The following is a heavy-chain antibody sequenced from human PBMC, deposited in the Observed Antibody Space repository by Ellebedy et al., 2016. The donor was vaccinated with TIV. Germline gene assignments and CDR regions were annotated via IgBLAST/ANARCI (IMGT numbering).Heavy chain of an antibody. CDR3: ARQREGYNFHYFDS. D-gene: IGHD5-24*01. CDR1: GFTFSRTA. Sequence: GESLKISXAASGFTFSRTAMSWVRQAPGKGLEWVSVISGSGVTTDYADSVKGRLTISRDNSKNTLILQMNSLRAEDTAEYYCARQREGYNFHYFDSWGQGTLVTVSS. V-gene: IGHV3-23*01. J-gene: IGHJ4*02. CDR2: ISGSGVTT.